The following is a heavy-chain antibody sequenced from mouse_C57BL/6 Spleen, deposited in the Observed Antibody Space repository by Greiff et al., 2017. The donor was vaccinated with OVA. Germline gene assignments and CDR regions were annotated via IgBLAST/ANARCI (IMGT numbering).Heavy chain of an antibody. D-gene: IGHD3-1*01. V-gene: IGHV1-55*01. CDR2: IYPGSGST. CDR1: GYTFTSYW. J-gene: IGHJ4*01. CDR3: ARIGLRRDYAMDY. Sequence: QVHVKQSGAELVKPGASVKMSCKASGYTFTSYWITWVKQRPGQGLEWIGDIYPGSGSTNYNEKFKSKATLTVDTSSSTAYMQLSSLTSEDSAVYYCARIGLRRDYAMDYWGQGTSVTVSS.